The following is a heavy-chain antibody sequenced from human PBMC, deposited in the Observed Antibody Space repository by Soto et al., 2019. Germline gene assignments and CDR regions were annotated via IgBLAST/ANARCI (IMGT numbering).Heavy chain of an antibody. CDR3: ARGPTITTDY. V-gene: IGHV4-59*01. Sequence: SETLSITCTVSGASISSYYWNWIRQPPGKGLEWIGYIHDSGSTNYNPSIKSRVTMSVDTSKNQFSLKMNSVTAADTAVYYCARGPTITTDYWGQGTLVTVSS. CDR2: IHDSGST. D-gene: IGHD4-4*01. CDR1: GASISSYY. J-gene: IGHJ4*02.